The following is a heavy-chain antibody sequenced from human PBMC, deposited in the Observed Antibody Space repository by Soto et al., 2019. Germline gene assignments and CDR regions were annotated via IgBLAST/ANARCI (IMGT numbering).Heavy chain of an antibody. CDR1: GGSISSYY. D-gene: IGHD6-19*01. J-gene: IGHJ4*02. CDR2: IYYSGST. V-gene: IGHV4-59*01. CDR3: ARANGWGFDY. Sequence: SETLSLTCTVSGGSISSYYWSWIRQPPGKGLEWIGYIYYSGSTNYNPSLKSRVTISVDTSKNQFSLKLSSVTAADTAVYYCARANGWGFDYWGQGTLVTVSS.